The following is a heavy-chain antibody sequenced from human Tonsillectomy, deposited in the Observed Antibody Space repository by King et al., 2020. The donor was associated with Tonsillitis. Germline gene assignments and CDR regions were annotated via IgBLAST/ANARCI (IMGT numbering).Heavy chain of an antibody. CDR1: SGSISSASYY. V-gene: IGHV4-39*01. J-gene: IGHJ6*03. CDR3: ARIQWLANYYYYYMDV. Sequence: QLQESGPGLVKPSETLSLICTVSSGSISSASYYWGWIRLPPGMGLEWIGSVYYSGSTYYNPSLKSRVTISVDTSKNQFSLKLSSVTAADTAVYYCARIQWLANYYYYYMDVWGKGTTVTVSS. CDR2: VYYSGST. D-gene: IGHD6-19*01.